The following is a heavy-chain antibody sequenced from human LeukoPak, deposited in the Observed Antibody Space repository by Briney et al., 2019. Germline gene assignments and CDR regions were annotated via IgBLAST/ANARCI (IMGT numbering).Heavy chain of an antibody. CDR1: GGSFSGYY. J-gene: IGHJ6*02. V-gene: IGHV4-34*01. D-gene: IGHD3-3*01. CDR3: ASMEAYDFWSGYSPRGYYYGMDV. Sequence: PSETLSLTCAVYGGSFSGYYWSWIRQPPGKGLEWIGEINHSGSTNYNPSLKSRVTISVDTSKNQFSLKLSSVTDADTAVYYCASMEAYDFWSGYSPRGYYYGMDVWGQGTTVTVSS. CDR2: INHSGST.